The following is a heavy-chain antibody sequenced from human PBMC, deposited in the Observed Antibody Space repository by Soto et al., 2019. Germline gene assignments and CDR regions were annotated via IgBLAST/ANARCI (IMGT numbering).Heavy chain of an antibody. V-gene: IGHV4-30-2*01. J-gene: IGHJ5*02. CDR1: GGSISSGGYS. CDR3: DRVGGVQLWLRWFDP. Sequence: QLQLQESGSGLVKPSQTLSLTCAVSGGSISSGGYSWSWIRQPPGKGLEWIGYIYHSGSTYYNPSLKSRVTISVDRSKNQFSLKLSSVTAADTAVYYCDRVGGVQLWLRWFDPWGQGTLVTVSS. D-gene: IGHD5-18*01. CDR2: IYHSGST.